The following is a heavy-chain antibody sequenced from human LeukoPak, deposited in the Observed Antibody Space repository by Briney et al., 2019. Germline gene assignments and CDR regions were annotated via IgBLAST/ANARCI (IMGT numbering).Heavy chain of an antibody. CDR2: IIPIFGTA. CDR3: ARDLVATIVAPDAFDI. J-gene: IGHJ3*02. D-gene: IGHD5-12*01. Sequence: ASVKVSCKASGGTFSSYAISWVRQAPGQGLEWMGRIIPIFGTANYAQKFQGRVTITTDESTSTAYVELSSLRSEDTAVYYCARDLVATIVAPDAFDIWGQGTMVTVSS. CDR1: GGTFSSYA. V-gene: IGHV1-69*05.